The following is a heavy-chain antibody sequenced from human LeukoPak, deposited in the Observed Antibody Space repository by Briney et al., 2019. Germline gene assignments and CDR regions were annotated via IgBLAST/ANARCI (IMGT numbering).Heavy chain of an antibody. V-gene: IGHV3-48*01. D-gene: IGHD4-11*01. CDR3: AIGTVTSLFDY. J-gene: IGHJ4*02. CDR2: ISSSSSTI. CDR1: GFTFSSYS. Sequence: GGSLRLSXAASGFTFSSYSMNWVRQAPGKGLEWVSYISSSSSTIYYADSVKGRFTISRDNAKNSLYLQMNSLRAEDTAVYYCAIGTVTSLFDYWGQGTLVTVSS.